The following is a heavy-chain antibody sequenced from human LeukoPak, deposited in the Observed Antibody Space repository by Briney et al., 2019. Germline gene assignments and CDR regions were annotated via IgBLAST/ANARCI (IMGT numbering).Heavy chain of an antibody. CDR3: VCSRLGSLIDP. CDR2: LSGSGGST. D-gene: IGHD3-16*01. CDR1: TFTFNCYP. V-gene: IGHV3-23*01. J-gene: IGHJ5*02. Sequence: AGSLTLSCAASTFTFNCYPMIWLPPAPGKGLEWVSALSGSGGSTYYADSVMGRFTISRDNSKNTLYLQMNSLRAEDTAVYYCVCSRLGSLIDPWGQGTLVTVSS.